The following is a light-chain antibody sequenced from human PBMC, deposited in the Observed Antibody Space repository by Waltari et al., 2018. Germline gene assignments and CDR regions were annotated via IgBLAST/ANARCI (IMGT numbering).Light chain of an antibody. J-gene: IGLJ2*01. CDR2: DVT. Sequence: QSALTQPASVSGSPGQSITISCTGTSSDGGGYTYVSWYQQHPGKVPKLMIYDVTKRPSGVSNRFSGSKSGNTASLTISGLQVEDEADYYCSSYTTSTTVVFGGGTKLTVL. CDR3: SSYTTSTTVV. V-gene: IGLV2-14*03. CDR1: SSDGGGYTY.